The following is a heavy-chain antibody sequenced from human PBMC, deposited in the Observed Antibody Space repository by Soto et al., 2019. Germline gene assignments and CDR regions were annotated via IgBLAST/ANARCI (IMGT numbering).Heavy chain of an antibody. V-gene: IGHV1-69*02. CDR1: GGDFNSYT. CDR2: IIPILDVA. D-gene: IGHD3-10*01. J-gene: IGHJ6*02. CDR3: AQLWFGELWHGMDV. Sequence: QLVQSRAEVKKPGSSVKVSCKASGGDFNSYTISWVRQAPGQGPEWMGTIIPILDVAKNAQKFQGRVTITADKSTSTVYMELRSLRSDDTAIYYCAQLWFGELWHGMDVWGQGTTVIVSS.